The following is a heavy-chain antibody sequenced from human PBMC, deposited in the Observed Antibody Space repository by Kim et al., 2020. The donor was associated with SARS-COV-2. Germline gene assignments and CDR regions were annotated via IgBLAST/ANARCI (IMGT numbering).Heavy chain of an antibody. J-gene: IGHJ6*02. Sequence: KYYAASEKGRFTISETNSKNTLYLPRNSLIAEDTAVYYCARTPSYYYGMDVWGQGTTVTVSS. V-gene: IGHV3-33*01. CDR2: K. CDR3: ARTPSYYYGMDV.